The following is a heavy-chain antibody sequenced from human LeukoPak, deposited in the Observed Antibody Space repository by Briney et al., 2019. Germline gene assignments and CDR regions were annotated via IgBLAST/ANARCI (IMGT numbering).Heavy chain of an antibody. CDR2: ISSSGSTI. J-gene: IGHJ6*03. CDR1: GFTFSDYY. Sequence: GGPLRLSCAASGFTFSDYYMSWIRQAPGKGLEWVSYISSSGSTIYYADSVKGRFTIPRDNAKNSLYLQMNSLRAEDTAVYYCARDQVDYYYYYMDVWGKGTTVTVSS. V-gene: IGHV3-11*01. CDR3: ARDQVDYYYYYMDV.